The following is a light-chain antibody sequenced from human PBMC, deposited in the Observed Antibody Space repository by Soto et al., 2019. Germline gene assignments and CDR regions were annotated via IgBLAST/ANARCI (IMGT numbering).Light chain of an antibody. CDR2: YDS. J-gene: IGLJ3*02. CDR1: TIGRKT. CDR3: QVWDSTTDHVV. Sequence: SYELTQPPSVSVAPGQTARFPCGGETIGRKTVHWYQQKPGQAPVLVVNYDSDRPSGIPERFSGSNSGNTATLTISRVEAGDEADYYCQVWDSTTDHVVFGGGTKLTVL. V-gene: IGLV3-21*02.